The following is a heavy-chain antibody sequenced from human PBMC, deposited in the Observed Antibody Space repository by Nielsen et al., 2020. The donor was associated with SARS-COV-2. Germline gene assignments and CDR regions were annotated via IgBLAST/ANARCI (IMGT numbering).Heavy chain of an antibody. V-gene: IGHV6-1*01. CDR3: TRDPGYYHGMDV. CDR1: GDSLSSNSVA. CDR2: IYYRSKWFY. J-gene: IGHJ6*02. Sequence: SQTLSLTCVISGDSLSSNSVAWNWIRQSPSRGLEWLGRIYYRSKWFYEYATSVRSRITIDPDTSKNHFSLHLHSVTSEDTAMYYCTRDPGYYHGMDVWGQGTTVTVSS.